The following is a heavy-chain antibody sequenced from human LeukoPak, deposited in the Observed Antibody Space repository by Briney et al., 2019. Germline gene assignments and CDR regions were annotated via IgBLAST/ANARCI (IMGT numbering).Heavy chain of an antibody. D-gene: IGHD3-3*01. CDR2: INHSGST. Sequence: KPSETLSLTCTVSGGSISSSSYYWGWIRQPPGKGLEWIGEINHSGSTNYNPSLKSRVTISVDTSKNQFSLKLSSVTAADTAVYYCARGLFGVVIRDYWGQGTLVTVSS. CDR3: ARGLFGVVIRDY. V-gene: IGHV4-39*07. CDR1: GGSISSSSYY. J-gene: IGHJ4*02.